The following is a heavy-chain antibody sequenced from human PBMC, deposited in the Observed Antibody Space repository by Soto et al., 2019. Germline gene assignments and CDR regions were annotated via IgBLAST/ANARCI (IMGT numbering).Heavy chain of an antibody. CDR1: GFTFSDHY. D-gene: IGHD1-1*01. CDR2: IRNQANIYTT. V-gene: IGHV3-72*01. CDR3: ASTSYNWNDRDAFDI. Sequence: GGTLRLSCAASGFTFSDHYMDWVRQPTGKGLEWVGRIRNQANIYTTRYAASVKGRFTISRDDSKNSLYLQMNSLKTEDTAVYYCASTSYNWNDRDAFDIWGQGTMVTVSS. J-gene: IGHJ3*02.